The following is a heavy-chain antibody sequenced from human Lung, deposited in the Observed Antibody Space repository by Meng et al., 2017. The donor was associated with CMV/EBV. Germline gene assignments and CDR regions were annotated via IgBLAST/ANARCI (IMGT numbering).Heavy chain of an antibody. CDR2: ISRSGDST. J-gene: IGHJ4*02. CDR1: GCNFNTYA. Sequence: AQLSESXXHLVQXGGSLRLSXSGSGCNFNTYAMTWVRQAPGKGLEWVSAISRSGDSTYYADSVKGRFTISRDNSKNTLYLQMNSLRAEDTAVYYCARDLYNSYSTSTDYYPYYFDYWGQGTMVTVSS. V-gene: IGHV3-23*01. CDR3: ARDLYNSYSTSTDYYPYYFDY. D-gene: IGHD3-22*01.